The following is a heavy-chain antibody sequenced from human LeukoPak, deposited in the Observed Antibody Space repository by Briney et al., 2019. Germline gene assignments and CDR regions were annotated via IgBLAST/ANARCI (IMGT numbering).Heavy chain of an antibody. J-gene: IGHJ4*02. CDR2: IRSKAYGGTT. Sequence: GCLRLSCTPSGFTFGDYAMSWVRQAPGKGREWVGFIRSKAYGGTTEYAASVKGRFTISRDDSKSIAYLQMNSLKTEDAALYYCTRDRQQLVRMLDYWGQGTLVTVSS. D-gene: IGHD6-13*01. CDR3: TRDRQQLVRMLDY. CDR1: GFTFGDYA. V-gene: IGHV3-49*04.